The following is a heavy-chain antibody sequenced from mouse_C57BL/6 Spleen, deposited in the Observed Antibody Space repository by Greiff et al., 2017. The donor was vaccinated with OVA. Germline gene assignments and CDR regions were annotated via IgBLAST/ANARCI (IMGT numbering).Heavy chain of an antibody. CDR1: GYAFSSSW. D-gene: IGHD2-2*01. J-gene: IGHJ3*01. CDR2: IYPGDGDT. V-gene: IGHV1-82*01. Sequence: VQRVESGPELVKPGASVKISCKASGYAFSSSWMNWVKQRPGKGLEWIGRIYPGDGDTNYNGKFKGKATLTADKSSSTAYMQLSSLTSEDSAVYFCALSTMVTTGFAYWGQGTLVTVSA. CDR3: ALSTMVTTGFAY.